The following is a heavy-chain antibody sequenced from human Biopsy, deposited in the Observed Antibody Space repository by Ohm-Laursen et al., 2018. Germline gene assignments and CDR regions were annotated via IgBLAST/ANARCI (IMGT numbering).Heavy chain of an antibody. CDR1: GYTFTGQY. Sequence: ASAKVSCKASGYTFTGQYLHWVRQVPGQGLEWMGWINPHSGTTKFAQDFQGRVTMTRDTSISTAYMELSSLRSDDTAVYYCARDSGDGAGNYGGCFDPWGQGTLVTVSS. D-gene: IGHD3-10*01. CDR2: INPHSGTT. CDR3: ARDSGDGAGNYGGCFDP. J-gene: IGHJ5*02. V-gene: IGHV1-2*02.